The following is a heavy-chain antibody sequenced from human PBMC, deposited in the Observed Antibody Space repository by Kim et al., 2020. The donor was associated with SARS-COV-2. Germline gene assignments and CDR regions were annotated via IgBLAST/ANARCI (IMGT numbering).Heavy chain of an antibody. CDR1: GFTFSSYW. D-gene: IGHD2-2*01. Sequence: GGSLRLSCAASGFTFSSYWMSWVRQAPGKGLEWVANIKQDGSEKYYVDSVKGRFTISRDNAKNSLYLQMNSLRAEDTAVYYCARESDIVVVPAYFDYWGQGTLVTVSS. CDR3: ARESDIVVVPAYFDY. J-gene: IGHJ4*02. CDR2: IKQDGSEK. V-gene: IGHV3-7*01.